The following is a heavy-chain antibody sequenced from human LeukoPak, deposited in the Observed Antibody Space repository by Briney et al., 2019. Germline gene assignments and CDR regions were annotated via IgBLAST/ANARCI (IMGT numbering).Heavy chain of an antibody. CDR2: INPNSGGT. D-gene: IGHD6-13*01. V-gene: IGHV1-2*02. CDR3: ARVGEHSSSWYYFDY. J-gene: IGHJ4*02. CDR1: GYTFTGYY. Sequence: ASVKVSCKASGYTFTGYYMHWVRQAPGQGLEWMGWINPNSGGTNFAQRFQGRVTMTRDTSISTGYMELRSLRSDDTAVYYCARVGEHSSSWYYFDYWGQGTLVTVSS.